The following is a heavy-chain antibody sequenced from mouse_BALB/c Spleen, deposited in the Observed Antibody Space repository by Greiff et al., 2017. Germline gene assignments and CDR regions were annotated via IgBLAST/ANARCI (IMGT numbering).Heavy chain of an antibody. V-gene: IGHV1-63*02. CDR2: IYPGGGYT. CDR1: GYTFTNYW. CDR3: ARKDPNYYGSSDY. J-gene: IGHJ4*01. Sequence: QVQLQQSGAELVRPGTSVKISCKASGYTFTNYWLGWVKQRPGHGLEWIGDIYPGGGYTNYNEKFKGKATLTADTSSSTAYMQLSSLTSEDSAVYFCARKDPNYYGSSDYWGQGTSVTVSS. D-gene: IGHD1-1*01.